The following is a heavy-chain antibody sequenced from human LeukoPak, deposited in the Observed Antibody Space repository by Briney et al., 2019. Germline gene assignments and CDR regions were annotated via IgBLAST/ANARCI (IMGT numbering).Heavy chain of an antibody. D-gene: IGHD1-7*01. CDR3: ATGYGGPRNYVTPFDY. CDR1: GYTLTELS. Sequence: ASVKVSCKVSGYTLTELSMHWVRQAPGKGLEWMGGFDPEDGETIYAQKFQGRVTMTEDTSTDTAYMELSSLRSEDTAVYYCATGYGGPRNYVTPFDYRGQGTLVTVSS. V-gene: IGHV1-24*01. CDR2: FDPEDGET. J-gene: IGHJ4*02.